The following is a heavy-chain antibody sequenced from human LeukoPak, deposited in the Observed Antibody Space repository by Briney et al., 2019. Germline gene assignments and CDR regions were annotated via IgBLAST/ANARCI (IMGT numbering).Heavy chain of an antibody. D-gene: IGHD2-15*01. Sequence: GGSLRLSCAACGVTFGDYAKHWVGDAPGKGLEWVSGISWNSGSIAYADSVKGRFTISRDNAKNSLYLQMNSLRAEDTALYYCVKDIGSGWFNWFDPWGQGTLVTVSS. CDR2: ISWNSGSI. J-gene: IGHJ5*02. CDR3: VKDIGSGWFNWFDP. CDR1: GVTFGDYA. V-gene: IGHV3-9*01.